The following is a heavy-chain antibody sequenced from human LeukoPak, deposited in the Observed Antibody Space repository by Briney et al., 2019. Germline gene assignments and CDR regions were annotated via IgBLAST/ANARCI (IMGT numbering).Heavy chain of an antibody. V-gene: IGHV4-39*07. CDR3: ARVGTMVRGVIDHFFDY. Sequence: SETLSLTCTVSGGSISSSSYYWGWIRQPPGKGLEWIGSIYYSGSTNYNPSLKSRVTISVDTSKNQFSLKLSSVTAADTAVYYCARVGTMVRGVIDHFFDYWGQGTLVTVSS. D-gene: IGHD3-10*01. CDR1: GGSISSSSYY. CDR2: IYYSGST. J-gene: IGHJ4*02.